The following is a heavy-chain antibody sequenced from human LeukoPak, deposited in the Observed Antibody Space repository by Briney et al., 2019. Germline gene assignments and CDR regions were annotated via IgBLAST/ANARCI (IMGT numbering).Heavy chain of an antibody. Sequence: PSETRSLTCTVSGGSISSYYWGWIRQPPGKGLEWIGSIYYSGSTYYNPSPKSRATISVDTSKNQFSLKLSSVTAADTAVYYCARPRWLVLIDYWRQGTLVTVSS. J-gene: IGHJ4*02. V-gene: IGHV4-39*01. CDR2: IYYSGST. CDR3: ARPRWLVLIDY. D-gene: IGHD6-19*01. CDR1: GGSISSYY.